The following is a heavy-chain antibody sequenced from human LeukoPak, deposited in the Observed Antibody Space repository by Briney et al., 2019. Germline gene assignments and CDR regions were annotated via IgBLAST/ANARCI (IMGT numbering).Heavy chain of an antibody. J-gene: IGHJ4*02. CDR1: GGTFSSYT. CDR2: IIPILGIA. Sequence: SSVKVSCKASGGTFSSYTISWVRQAPGQGLEWMGRIIPILGIANYPHKFQGRVTITADKSPSTAYMELSSLRSDDTAVYYCAREEGSYDSLDYWGQGTLVTVSS. CDR3: AREEGSYDSLDY. V-gene: IGHV1-69*02. D-gene: IGHD3-3*01.